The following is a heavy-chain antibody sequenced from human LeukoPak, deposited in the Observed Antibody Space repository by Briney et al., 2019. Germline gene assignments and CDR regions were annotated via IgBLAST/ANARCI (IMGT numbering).Heavy chain of an antibody. Sequence: SETLSLTCIVSGDSNSSSYWTWIRQPPGKGLEWIGYIYHGGTTSYNPSLKSRVTISLNTSKNQFSLRLSSVTAADTAVYFCARDSGYCDTTACTDYFDLWGQGTLVAVST. CDR3: ARDSGYCDTTACTDYFDL. V-gene: IGHV4-59*01. J-gene: IGHJ4*02. CDR2: IYHGGTT. CDR1: GDSNSSSY. D-gene: IGHD2/OR15-2a*01.